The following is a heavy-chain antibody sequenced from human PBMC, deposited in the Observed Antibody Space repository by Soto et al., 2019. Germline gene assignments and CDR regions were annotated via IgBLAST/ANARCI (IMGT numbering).Heavy chain of an antibody. CDR2: ISSSSSYI. V-gene: IGHV3-21*01. CDR1: GFTFSSYS. CDR3: ARDYDFWSGYKNPYYFDY. Sequence: GGSLRLSCAASGFTFSSYSMNWVRQAPGKGLEWVSSISSSSSYIYYADSVKGRFTISRDNAKNSLYLQMNSLRAEDTAVYYCARDYDFWSGYKNPYYFDYWGQGTLVTVSS. D-gene: IGHD3-3*01. J-gene: IGHJ4*02.